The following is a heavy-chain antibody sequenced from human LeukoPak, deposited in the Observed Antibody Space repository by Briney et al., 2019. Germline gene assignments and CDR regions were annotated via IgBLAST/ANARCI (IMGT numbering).Heavy chain of an antibody. V-gene: IGHV3-74*01. J-gene: IGHJ3*02. D-gene: IGHD4-17*01. CDR3: AREREDYGDYDAFDI. CDR1: GFTSSSYW. CDR2: INSDESST. Sequence: GGSLRLSCAASGFTSSSYWMHWVRQAPGKGLVWVSRINSDESSTDYADSVKCRFTISRDNAKNSLYLQMNSLRAEDTAVYYCAREREDYGDYDAFDIWGQGTMVTVSS.